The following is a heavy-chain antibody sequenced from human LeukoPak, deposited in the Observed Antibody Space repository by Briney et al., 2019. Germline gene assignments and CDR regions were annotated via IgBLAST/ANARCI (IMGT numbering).Heavy chain of an antibody. J-gene: IGHJ5*02. V-gene: IGHV4-4*07. Sequence: SETLSLTCTVSGGSISNFYWSWIRQPAGKGLEWIGRIYSSGMTNYNSSLKSRVAMSIDTSNNQFSLKLSSVTAADTAVYYCARDLPSYYFDSGNMFDPWGQGTLVTVSS. CDR3: ARDLPSYYFDSGNMFDP. CDR1: GGSISNFY. CDR2: IYSSGMT. D-gene: IGHD3-10*01.